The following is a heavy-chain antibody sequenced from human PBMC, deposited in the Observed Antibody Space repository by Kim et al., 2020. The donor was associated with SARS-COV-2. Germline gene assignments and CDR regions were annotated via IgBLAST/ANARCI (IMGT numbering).Heavy chain of an antibody. Sequence: SETLSLTCTVSGGSISSSSYYWGWIRQPPGKGLEWIGSIYYSGSTYYNPSLKSRVTISVDTSKNQFSLKLSSVTAADTAVYYCASQYSSSSSWFDPWGQGTLVTVSS. J-gene: IGHJ5*02. V-gene: IGHV4-39*01. CDR1: GGSISSSSYY. CDR3: ASQYSSSSSWFDP. CDR2: IYYSGST. D-gene: IGHD6-6*01.